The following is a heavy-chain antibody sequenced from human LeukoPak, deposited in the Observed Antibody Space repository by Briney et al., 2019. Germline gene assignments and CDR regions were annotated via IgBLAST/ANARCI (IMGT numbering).Heavy chain of an antibody. V-gene: IGHV4-4*07. J-gene: IGHJ4*02. D-gene: IGHD3-3*01. CDR2: IYTSGST. Sequence: SETLSLTCIVSGDSISSYYWSWIRQPAGKGLEWIGRIYTSGSTSYNPSLKSRVTMSVDTSKNQFSLKLSSVTAADTAVYYCARGMKDDFGDDYFDYWGQGTLVTVSS. CDR1: GDSISSYY. CDR3: ARGMKDDFGDDYFDY.